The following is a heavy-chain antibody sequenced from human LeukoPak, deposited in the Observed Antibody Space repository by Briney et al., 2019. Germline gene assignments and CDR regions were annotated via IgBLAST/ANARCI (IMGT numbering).Heavy chain of an antibody. Sequence: ASVKVSCKASGYTFTNYDINWVRQATGQGLEWMGWMNPNSGNTGYAQKFQGRVTITRNTSISTAYMELSSLRSEDTAVYYCARVAVAGYYDYWGQGTLVTVSS. CDR1: GYTFTNYD. CDR3: ARVAVAGYYDY. D-gene: IGHD6-19*01. V-gene: IGHV1-8*03. J-gene: IGHJ4*02. CDR2: MNPNSGNT.